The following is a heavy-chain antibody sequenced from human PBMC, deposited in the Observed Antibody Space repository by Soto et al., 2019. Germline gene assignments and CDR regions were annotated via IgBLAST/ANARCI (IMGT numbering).Heavy chain of an antibody. CDR1: GGSFSGYY. CDR3: AGGGYYGSGSLGY. J-gene: IGHJ4*02. D-gene: IGHD3-10*01. V-gene: IGHV4-34*01. CDR2: INHSGST. Sequence: QVQLQQWGAGLLKPSETLSLTCAVYGGSFSGYYWSWIRQPPGKGLEWIGEINHSGSTNYNPSLKRRVTISVDPSKNQFPLKLSSVAAADTAVYYCAGGGYYGSGSLGYWGQGTLVTVSS.